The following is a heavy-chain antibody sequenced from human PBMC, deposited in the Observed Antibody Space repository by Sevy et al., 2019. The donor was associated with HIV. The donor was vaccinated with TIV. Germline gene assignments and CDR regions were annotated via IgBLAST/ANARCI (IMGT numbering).Heavy chain of an antibody. J-gene: IGHJ6*02. CDR1: GFTFSSYA. CDR3: AKDKWRDGYCSSTSCPESYYYYGMDV. V-gene: IGHV3-23*01. Sequence: GGSLRLSCAASGFTFSSYAMSWVRQAPGKGLEWVSGISGSGGSTYYADSVKGRFTISRDNPKNTLYLQMKSLRVEDTAVYYCAKDKWRDGYCSSTSCPESYYYYGMDVWGQGTTVTVSS. D-gene: IGHD2-2*03. CDR2: ISGSGGST.